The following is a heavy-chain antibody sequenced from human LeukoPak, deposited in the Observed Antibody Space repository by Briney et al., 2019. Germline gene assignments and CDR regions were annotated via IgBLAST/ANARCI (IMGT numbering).Heavy chain of an antibody. CDR3: ARDYTYGLDN. V-gene: IGHV3-48*03. Sequence: PGGSLRLSCAASGFTFSSYEMNWVRQAPGKGLEWVSYISSSGSTIYYADSVKGRFTISRDNAKNTLYLQMNSLRAEDTAIYYCARDYTYGLDNWGQGTLVTVSS. CDR2: ISSSGSTI. J-gene: IGHJ4*02. D-gene: IGHD5-18*01. CDR1: GFTFSSYE.